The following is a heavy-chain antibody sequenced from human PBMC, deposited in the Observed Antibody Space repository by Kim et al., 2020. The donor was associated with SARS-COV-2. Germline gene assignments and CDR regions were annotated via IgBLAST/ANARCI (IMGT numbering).Heavy chain of an antibody. J-gene: IGHJ6*03. CDR1: GGSISSGDYY. CDR3: AREVRGSYYYYYMDV. V-gene: IGHV4-30-4*01. Sequence: SETLSLTCTVSGGSISSGDYYWSWIRQPPGKGLEWIGYIYYSGSTYYNPSLKSRVTISVDTSKNQFSLKLSSVTAADTAVYYCAREVRGSYYYYYMDVWGKGTTVTVSS. CDR2: IYYSGST. D-gene: IGHD3-10*01.